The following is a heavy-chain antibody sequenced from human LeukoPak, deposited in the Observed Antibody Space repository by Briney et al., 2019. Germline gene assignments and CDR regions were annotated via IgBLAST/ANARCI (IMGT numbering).Heavy chain of an antibody. Sequence: GGSLRLSCAASGFTFSSYAMSWVRQAPGKGLEWVSAISGSGGSTYYADSVKGRFTISRDNSKNTLYLQMNSLRAEDTAVYYCAKALSGYYTTYYFDYWGQGTLVTVSS. V-gene: IGHV3-23*01. CDR2: ISGSGGST. CDR3: AKALSGYYTTYYFDY. CDR1: GFTFSSYA. J-gene: IGHJ4*02. D-gene: IGHD3-3*01.